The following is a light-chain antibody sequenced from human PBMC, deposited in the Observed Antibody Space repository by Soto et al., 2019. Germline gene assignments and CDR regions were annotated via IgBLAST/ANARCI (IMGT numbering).Light chain of an antibody. CDR1: SSDVGAYNY. Sequence: ALTQPASVSGSPGQSITISCAGTSSDVGAYNYVSWYQHHPGKAPKLIIYEVSNRPSGVSNRFSGSKSGNTASLTISGLQTEDEADYYCSSYVSNSTPLFGGGTKLTV. CDR2: EVS. CDR3: SSYVSNSTPL. V-gene: IGLV2-14*01. J-gene: IGLJ3*02.